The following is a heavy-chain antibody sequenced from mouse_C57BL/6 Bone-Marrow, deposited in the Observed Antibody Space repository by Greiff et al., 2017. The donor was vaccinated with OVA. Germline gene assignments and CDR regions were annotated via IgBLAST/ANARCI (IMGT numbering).Heavy chain of an antibody. D-gene: IGHD1-1*01. CDR2: INPSSGYT. J-gene: IGHJ2*01. CDR1: GYTFTSYT. CDR3: ARDYGSFDY. Sequence: QVQLQQSGAELARPGASVKMSCKASGYTFTSYTMHWVQQRPGQGLEWIGYINPSSGYTKYNQKFKDKATLTADKSSSTAYMQLSSLTSEDSAVYYCARDYGSFDYWGQGTTLTVSS. V-gene: IGHV1-4*01.